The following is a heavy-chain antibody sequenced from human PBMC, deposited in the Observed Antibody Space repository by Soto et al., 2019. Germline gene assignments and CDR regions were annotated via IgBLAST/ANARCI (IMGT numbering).Heavy chain of an antibody. CDR1: GYTFTSYD. Sequence: ASVKVSCKASGYTFTSYDINWVRQATGQGLEWMGWMNPNSGNTGYAQKFQGRVTMTRNTSISTAYMELSSLRSEDTAVYYCARGSSYSDTSGYTNAFDIWGQGTMVTVSS. D-gene: IGHD3-22*01. CDR2: MNPNSGNT. CDR3: ARGSSYSDTSGYTNAFDI. J-gene: IGHJ3*02. V-gene: IGHV1-8*01.